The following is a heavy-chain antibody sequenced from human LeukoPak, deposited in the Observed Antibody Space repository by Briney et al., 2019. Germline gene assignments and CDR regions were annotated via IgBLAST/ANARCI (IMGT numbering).Heavy chain of an antibody. Sequence: GASVKVSCKASGYTFTGYYMHWVRQAPGQGLEWMGIINPSGGSTSYAQKFQGRVTMTRDMSTSTVYMELSSLRSEDTAVYYCARDRKSVVLMVYAIKNNNWFDPWGQGTLVTVSS. V-gene: IGHV1-46*01. CDR2: INPSGGST. CDR3: ARDRKSVVLMVYAIKNNNWFDP. CDR1: GYTFTGYY. J-gene: IGHJ5*02. D-gene: IGHD2-8*01.